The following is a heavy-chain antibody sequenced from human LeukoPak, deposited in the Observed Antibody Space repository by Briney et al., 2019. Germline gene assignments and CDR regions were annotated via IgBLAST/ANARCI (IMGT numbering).Heavy chain of an antibody. V-gene: IGHV3-30*04. CDR2: ISYDGSNK. CDR1: GFTFSSYA. J-gene: IGHJ4*02. D-gene: IGHD3-22*01. CDR3: ARGPAYYYDSSGYSLDY. Sequence: GGSLRLSCEAFGFTFSSYAMHWVRQAPGKGLEWVAVISYDGSNKYYADSVKGRFTISRDNSKNTLYLQMNSLRAEDTAVYYCARGPAYYYDSSGYSLDYWGQGTLVTVSS.